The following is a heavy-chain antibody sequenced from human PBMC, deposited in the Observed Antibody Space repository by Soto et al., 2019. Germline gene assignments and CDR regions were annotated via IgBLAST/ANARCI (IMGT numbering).Heavy chain of an antibody. J-gene: IGHJ4*02. CDR2: ISYDGSNK. Sequence: QVQLVESGGGVVQPGRSLRLSCAASGFTFSSYAMHWVRQAPGKGLEWVAVISYDGSNKYYADSVKGRFTISRDNSKNTLYLQMNSLRAEDTAVYYCARLMSSGSGYRWGFDYWGPGTLVTVSS. CDR3: ARLMSSGSGYRWGFDY. V-gene: IGHV3-30-3*01. D-gene: IGHD3-22*01. CDR1: GFTFSSYA.